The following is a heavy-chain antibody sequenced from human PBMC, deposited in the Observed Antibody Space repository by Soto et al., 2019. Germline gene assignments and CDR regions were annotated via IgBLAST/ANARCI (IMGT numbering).Heavy chain of an antibody. V-gene: IGHV3-23*01. CDR3: AKGGYGGNSRFSMDV. CDR2: ISGSGGST. Sequence: GSLRLSCAASGFTFSSYAMSWVRQAPGKGLEWVSAISGSGGSTYYADSVKGRFTISRDNSKNTLYLQMNSLRAEDTAVYYCAKGGYGGNSRFSMDVWGQGTTVTVSS. J-gene: IGHJ6*02. D-gene: IGHD4-17*01. CDR1: GFTFSSYA.